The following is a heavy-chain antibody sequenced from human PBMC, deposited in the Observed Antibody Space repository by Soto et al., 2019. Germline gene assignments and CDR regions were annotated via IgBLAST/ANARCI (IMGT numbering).Heavy chain of an antibody. CDR2: IHYNGNT. CDR3: AREGNLGRWIQPLDS. D-gene: IGHD2-2*03. CDR1: GGSISSGGYY. J-gene: IGHJ4*02. V-gene: IGHV4-61*03. Sequence: TSETLSLTCTVSGGSISSGGYYWSWIRQPPGKGLEWIGNIHYNGNTKYSPSLKSRVTMSVDTSKNHFSLKLISVTTADTAVYFCAREGNLGRWIQPLDSWGQGTLVTVSS.